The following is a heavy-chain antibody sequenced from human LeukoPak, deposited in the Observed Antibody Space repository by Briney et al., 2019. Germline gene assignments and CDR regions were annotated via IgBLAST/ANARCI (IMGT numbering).Heavy chain of an antibody. CDR1: GFTFSSYS. J-gene: IGHJ4*02. D-gene: IGHD6-19*01. Sequence: PGGSLRLSCAASGFTFSSYSMNWVRQAPGKGLEWVSSISSSSSYIYYADSVKGRFTISRDNAKNSLYLQMNSLRAEDTAVYYCARGSLFSGWYYYWGQGTLVTVSS. V-gene: IGHV3-21*01. CDR3: ARGSLFSGWYYY. CDR2: ISSSSSYI.